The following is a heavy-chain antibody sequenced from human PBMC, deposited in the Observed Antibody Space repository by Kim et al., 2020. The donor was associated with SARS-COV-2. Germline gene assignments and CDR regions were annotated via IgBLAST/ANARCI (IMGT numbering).Heavy chain of an antibody. V-gene: IGHV4-34*01. D-gene: IGHD3-22*01. J-gene: IGHJ4*02. Sequence: LESRVTISLDTSKNQFSLNLRSVTDADTAVYYCARERRSDSGGYYNLDFWGQGTLVTVSS. CDR3: ARERRSDSGGYYNLDF.